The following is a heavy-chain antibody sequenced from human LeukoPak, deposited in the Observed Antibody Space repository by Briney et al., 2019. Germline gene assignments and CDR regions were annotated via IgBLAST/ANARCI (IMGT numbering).Heavy chain of an antibody. D-gene: IGHD2-2*01. J-gene: IGHJ5*02. CDR2: IIPIFGTA. CDR1: GGTFSSYA. Sequence: SVKVSCKASGGTFSSYAISWVRQAPGQGLEWMGGIIPIFGTANYAQKLQGRVTITADESTSTAYMELSSLRSEDTAVYYCARGDIVVGLQLLPGCFDPWGQGTLVTVSS. V-gene: IGHV1-69*13. CDR3: ARGDIVVGLQLLPGCFDP.